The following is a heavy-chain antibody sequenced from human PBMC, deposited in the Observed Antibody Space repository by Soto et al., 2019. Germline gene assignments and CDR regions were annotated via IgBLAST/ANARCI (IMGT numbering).Heavy chain of an antibody. CDR3: ARAAGTAAGYWIDF. D-gene: IGHD6-13*01. J-gene: IGHJ4*02. CDR1: GGTFSSYT. CDR2: IIPILGIA. Sequence: XVKVSCKASGGTFSSYTIRWVRQAPGQGLEWMGRIIPILGIANYAQKFQGRVTTRDTPTTTVYMELRSLTFEDTAVYYCARAAGTAAGYWIDFWGQGTLVTVSS. V-gene: IGHV1-69*02.